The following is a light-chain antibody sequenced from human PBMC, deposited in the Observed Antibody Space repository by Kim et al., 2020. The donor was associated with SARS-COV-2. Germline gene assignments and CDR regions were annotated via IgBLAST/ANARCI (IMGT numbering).Light chain of an antibody. J-gene: IGLJ3*02. CDR2: DVT. CDR1: SSDVGSYDY. V-gene: IGLV2-14*03. CDR3: CSHTNSNTWV. Sequence: QSALTQPASVSGSPGQSITISCTGTSSDVGSYDYVSWYQQHPDKVPKLILYDVTKRPSGISVRFSGSKSGNTASLTISGLQAEDEADYYCCSHTNSNTWVFGGGTQLTVL.